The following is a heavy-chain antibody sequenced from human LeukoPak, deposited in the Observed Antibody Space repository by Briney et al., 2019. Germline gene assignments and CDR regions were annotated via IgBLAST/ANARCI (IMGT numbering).Heavy chain of an antibody. CDR1: GFTFSSYW. V-gene: IGHV3-23*01. J-gene: IGHJ4*02. Sequence: GGSLRLSCAASGFTFSSYWMHWVRQAPGKGLEWDSAISGSGGSTYYADSVKGRFTISRDNSKNTLYLQMNSLRAEDTAVYYCAKGRSFTVITLFDYWGQGTLVTVSS. CDR2: ISGSGGST. CDR3: AKGRSFTVITLFDY. D-gene: IGHD4-11*01.